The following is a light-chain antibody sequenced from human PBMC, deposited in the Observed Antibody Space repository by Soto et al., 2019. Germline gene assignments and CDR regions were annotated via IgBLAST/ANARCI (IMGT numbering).Light chain of an antibody. CDR2: AAS. CDR1: QGISSY. Sequence: VIWMTQSPSLLSASTGDRVTISCRMSQGISSYLAWYQQKPGKAPELLISAASRLQSGVPPRFSGSGSGTDFTLTINSLRPEDFASYYCQQSYSSSPITFGPGTRLEI. CDR3: QQSYSSSPIT. V-gene: IGKV1D-8*03. J-gene: IGKJ5*01.